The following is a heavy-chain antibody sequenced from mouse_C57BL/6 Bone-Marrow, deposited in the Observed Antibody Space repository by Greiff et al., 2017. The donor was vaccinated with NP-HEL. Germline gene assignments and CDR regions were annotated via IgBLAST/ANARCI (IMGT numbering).Heavy chain of an antibody. CDR1: GYTFTSYG. Sequence: QVQLQQSGAELARPGASVKLSCKASGYTFTSYGISWVKQRTGQGLEWIGEIYPRSGNTYYNEKFKGKATLTADKSSSTAYMELRSLTSEDSAVYFCARDATYDYDRTWFAYWGQGTLVTVSA. CDR3: ARDATYDYDRTWFAY. V-gene: IGHV1-81*01. D-gene: IGHD2-4*01. J-gene: IGHJ3*01. CDR2: IYPRSGNT.